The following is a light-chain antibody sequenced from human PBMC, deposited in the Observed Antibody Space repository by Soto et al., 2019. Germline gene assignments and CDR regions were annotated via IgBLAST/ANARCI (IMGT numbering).Light chain of an antibody. Sequence: DIEMTQSPPTLSASVGDRVTITCRASQSISTWLAWYQQKPGKAPKLLTYKASSLESGVPSRFSDSGSGTEFTLTISSLQPDDFATYYCRHYNSYSETFGQGTKVEIK. CDR1: QSISTW. CDR2: KAS. CDR3: RHYNSYSET. J-gene: IGKJ1*01. V-gene: IGKV1-5*03.